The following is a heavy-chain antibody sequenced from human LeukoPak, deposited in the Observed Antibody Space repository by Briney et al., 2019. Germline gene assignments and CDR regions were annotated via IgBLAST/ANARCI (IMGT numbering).Heavy chain of an antibody. V-gene: IGHV5-51*01. D-gene: IGHD2-15*01. J-gene: IGHJ4*02. Sequence: GESLKISCKGSGYGFSSYWIAWVRQMPGKGLEWMGIIYPGDSDTRYSPSFQGQVTISADKSISTAYLQWSSLKASDTAMYYCARGEMRYCSGGYCYDYCGQGTLVTVSS. CDR2: IYPGDSDT. CDR3: ARGEMRYCSGGYCYDY. CDR1: GYGFSSYW.